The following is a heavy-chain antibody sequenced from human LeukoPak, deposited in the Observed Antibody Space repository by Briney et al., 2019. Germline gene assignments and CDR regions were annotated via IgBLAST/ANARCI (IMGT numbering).Heavy chain of an antibody. J-gene: IGHJ6*02. CDR3: AGPSSIPIYDYVWGSYRWDFSPSYYYYGMDV. D-gene: IGHD3-16*02. CDR1: GGSTSSSSYY. CDR2: IYYSGST. Sequence: PSETLSLTCTVSGGSTSSSSYYWGWIRQPPGKGLEWIGSIYYSGSTYYNPSLKSRVTISVDTSKNQFSLKLSSVTAADTAVYYCAGPSSIPIYDYVWGSYRWDFSPSYYYYGMDVWGQGTTVTVSS. V-gene: IGHV4-39*01.